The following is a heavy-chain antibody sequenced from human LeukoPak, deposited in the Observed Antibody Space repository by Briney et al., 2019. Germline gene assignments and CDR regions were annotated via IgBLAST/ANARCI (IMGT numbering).Heavy chain of an antibody. V-gene: IGHV3-43D*03. CDR3: ARAQTMVRGSLLNWFDP. Sequence: RTGGSLRLSCAASGFTFDDYAMHWDRQAPGKGLEWVSLISWDGGSTYYADSVKGRFSISRDNAKNTLYLQMNSLRAEDTAVYYCARAQTMVRGSLLNWFDPWGQGTLVTVSS. CDR2: ISWDGGST. J-gene: IGHJ5*02. CDR1: GFTFDDYA. D-gene: IGHD3-10*01.